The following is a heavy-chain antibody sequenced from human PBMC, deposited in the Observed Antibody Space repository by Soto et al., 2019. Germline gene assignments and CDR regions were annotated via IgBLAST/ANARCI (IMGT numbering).Heavy chain of an antibody. CDR2: IESSGST. CDR3: AGAGNDYDSRGYRTSYFDY. CDR1: GASISSGVYY. Sequence: PSATLSLTCTVSGASISSGVYYWTWIRQHPGKGLEWIGYIESSGSTFFNPSLKSRVAISVDPSKSHFSLNLNSVTAADPAIYYCAGAGNDYDSRGYRTSYFDYGGHGTLVTVSS. V-gene: IGHV4-31*03. J-gene: IGHJ4*01. D-gene: IGHD3-22*01.